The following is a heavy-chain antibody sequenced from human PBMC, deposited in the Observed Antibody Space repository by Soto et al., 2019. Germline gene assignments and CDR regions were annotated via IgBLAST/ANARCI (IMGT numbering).Heavy chain of an antibody. CDR3: VRRHVSATGIDWLDP. CDR1: GYTFTSYG. V-gene: IGHV1-3*01. J-gene: IGHJ5*02. Sequence: ASVKVSCKASGYTFTSYGIHWVRQAPGQRLEWMGWINAANGDTKYSPKFQGRVTITRDTSASTAYMELSSLRSEDTAVYYCVRRHVSATGIDWLDPWGQGTLVTVSS. CDR2: INAANGDT. D-gene: IGHD6-13*01.